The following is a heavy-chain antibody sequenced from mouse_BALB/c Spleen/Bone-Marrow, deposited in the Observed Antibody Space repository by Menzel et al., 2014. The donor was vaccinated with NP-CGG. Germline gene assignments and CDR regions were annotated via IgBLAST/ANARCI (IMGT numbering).Heavy chain of an antibody. J-gene: IGHJ2*01. CDR3: ARIYDGYFLFDY. CDR1: GYTFTDYN. D-gene: IGHD2-3*01. V-gene: IGHV1S29*02. CDR2: IYPYNGGT. Sequence: VQLKESGPELVKPGASVKISCKASGYTFTDYNMHWVKQSHGQSLEWIGYIYPYNGGTGYNQEFKSKATLTVGNSSSTAYMELRSLTSEDSAVYYCARIYDGYFLFDYWGQGTTLTVSS.